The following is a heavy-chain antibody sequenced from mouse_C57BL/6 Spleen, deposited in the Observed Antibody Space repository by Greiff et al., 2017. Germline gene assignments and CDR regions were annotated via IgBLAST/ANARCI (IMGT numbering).Heavy chain of an antibody. Sequence: EVMLVESGGGLVKPGGSLKLSCAASGFTFSDYGMHWVRQAPEKGLEWVAYISSGSSTIYYADTVKGRFTISRDNAKNTLFLQMTSLMSEDTAMYYCAYYAWFAYWGQGTLVTVSA. CDR3: AYYAWFAY. CDR1: GFTFSDYG. CDR2: ISSGSSTI. J-gene: IGHJ3*01. V-gene: IGHV5-17*01. D-gene: IGHD1-1*01.